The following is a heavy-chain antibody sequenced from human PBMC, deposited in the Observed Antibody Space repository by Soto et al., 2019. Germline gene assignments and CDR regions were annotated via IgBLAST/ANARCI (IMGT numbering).Heavy chain of an antibody. CDR1: GYTFTSYG. J-gene: IGHJ6*02. CDR3: AGRELYYYYYYGMDV. CDR2: ISAYNGNT. Sequence: QVQLVQSGAEVKKPGASVKVSCKASGYTFTSYGISWVRQAPGQGLEWMGWISAYNGNTNYAQKLQGRVTMTTDTSTSTAYMELRSLRSDDTAVYYFAGRELYYYYYYGMDVWGQGTTVTVSS. V-gene: IGHV1-18*01. D-gene: IGHD1-26*01.